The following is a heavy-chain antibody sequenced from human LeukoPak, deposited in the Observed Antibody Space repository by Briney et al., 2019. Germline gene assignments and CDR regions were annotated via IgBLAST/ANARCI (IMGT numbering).Heavy chain of an antibody. J-gene: IGHJ4*02. V-gene: IGHV3-23*01. CDR3: AKSLIGSGYGWAPFDY. CDR2: FSGSGGDT. D-gene: IGHD5-12*01. CDR1: GFPFTTYP. Sequence: GGSLRLSLAVPGFPFTTYPMSWAPQAQGRGRDWASPFSGSGGDTYYADSVKGRFTISRDNSKNTLYLQMNSLRAEDTAVYYCAKSLIGSGYGWAPFDYWGQGTLVTVSS.